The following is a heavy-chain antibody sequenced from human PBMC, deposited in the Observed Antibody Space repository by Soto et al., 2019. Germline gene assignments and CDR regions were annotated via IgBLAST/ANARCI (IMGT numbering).Heavy chain of an antibody. J-gene: IGHJ4*02. D-gene: IGHD5-12*01. Sequence: SETLSLTCTVSGGSISSGDYYWSWIRQPPGKGLEWIGYIYYSGSTYYNPSLKSRVTISVDTSKNQFSLKLSSVTAADTAVYYCARDSGYSGYYKHAGYDYWGQGTLVTVSS. CDR2: IYYSGST. V-gene: IGHV4-30-4*01. CDR3: ARDSGYSGYYKHAGYDY. CDR1: GGSISSGDYY.